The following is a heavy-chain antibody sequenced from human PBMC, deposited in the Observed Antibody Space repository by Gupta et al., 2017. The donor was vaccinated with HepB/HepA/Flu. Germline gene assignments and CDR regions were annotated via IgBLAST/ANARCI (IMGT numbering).Heavy chain of an antibody. Sequence: QVQLQQWGAGLLKPSETLSLTCAVYGGSFSGYYWSWIRQPPGKGLEWIGEINHSGSTNYNPSLKSRVTISVDTSKNQFSLKLSSVTAADTDVYYCARSGLWYSSSGPWFDPGGQGTLVTVSS. CDR1: GGSFSGYY. CDR3: ARSGLWYSSSGPWFDP. CDR2: INHSGST. D-gene: IGHD6-6*01. V-gene: IGHV4-34*01. J-gene: IGHJ5*02.